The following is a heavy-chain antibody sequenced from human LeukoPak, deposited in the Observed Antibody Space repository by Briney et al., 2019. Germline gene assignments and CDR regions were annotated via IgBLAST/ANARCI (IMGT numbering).Heavy chain of an antibody. J-gene: IGHJ4*02. Sequence: GESLKISCKGSGYSFTSYWIGWVRPMPGKGLEWMGIIYPGDSDTRYSPSFQGQVTISADKSISTAYLQWSSLKASDAAMYYCVRFSGYYYGAFDYWGQGTLVTVSS. D-gene: IGHD3-22*01. CDR1: GYSFTSYW. V-gene: IGHV5-51*01. CDR3: VRFSGYYYGAFDY. CDR2: IYPGDSDT.